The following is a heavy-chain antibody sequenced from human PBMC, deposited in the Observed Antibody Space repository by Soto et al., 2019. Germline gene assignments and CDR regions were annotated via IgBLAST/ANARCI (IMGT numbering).Heavy chain of an antibody. Sequence: PGESLKISCKGSGYSFTSYWIGWVRQMPGKGLGWMGIIYPGDSDTRYSPSFQGQVTISADKSISTAYLQWSSLKASDTAMYYCARQQFSSVNYNYNTGMDVWGQGTAVTVSS. V-gene: IGHV5-51*01. D-gene: IGHD3-22*01. CDR2: IYPGDSDT. CDR1: GYSFTSYW. CDR3: ARQQFSSVNYNYNTGMDV. J-gene: IGHJ6*02.